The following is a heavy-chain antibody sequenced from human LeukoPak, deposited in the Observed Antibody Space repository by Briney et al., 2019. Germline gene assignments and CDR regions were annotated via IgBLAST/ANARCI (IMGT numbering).Heavy chain of an antibody. CDR3: AREFFKDIVVVPAANHGGVDYYYYGMDV. CDR1: GFTFSSYG. CDR2: IWYDGSNK. D-gene: IGHD2-2*01. Sequence: GGSLRLSCAASGFTFSSYGMHWVRQAPGKGLKWVAVIWYDGSNKYYADSVKGRFTISRENSKNTLYLQMNSLRAEDTAVYYCAREFFKDIVVVPAANHGGVDYYYYGMDVWGQGTTVTVSS. V-gene: IGHV3-33*01. J-gene: IGHJ6*02.